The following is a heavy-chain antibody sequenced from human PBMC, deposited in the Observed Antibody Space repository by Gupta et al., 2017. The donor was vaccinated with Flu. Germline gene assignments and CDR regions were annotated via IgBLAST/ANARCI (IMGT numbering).Heavy chain of an antibody. D-gene: IGHD3-10*01. CDR2: NIHGTSG. Sequence: QVQLQQWGAGLLKPSETLSLTCAVYGGSFSDYYWSWIRQPPGKGLAWIGENIHGTSGNYNPSLKSRVTISIDTSRSQFSLKLSSVTAADTAVYYCARVLWPKNGAGTFGSHDYWGQGTLVTVSS. CDR1: GGSFSDYY. V-gene: IGHV4-34*12. CDR3: ARVLWPKNGAGTFGSHDY. J-gene: IGHJ4*02.